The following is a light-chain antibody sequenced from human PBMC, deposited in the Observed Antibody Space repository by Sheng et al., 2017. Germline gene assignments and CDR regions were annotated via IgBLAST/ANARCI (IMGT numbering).Light chain of an antibody. Sequence: DIVLTQSPDSLAVSLGERATINCKSSQSVLFSSNNKNCLAWYQQKPGQPPKLLIYWASTRESGVPDRFSGSGSGTDFTLTISSLQAEDVAVYYCQQYYSTPFTFGPGTKVXIK. CDR3: QQYYSTPFT. CDR2: WAS. CDR1: QSVLFSSNNKNC. J-gene: IGKJ3*01. V-gene: IGKV4-1*01.